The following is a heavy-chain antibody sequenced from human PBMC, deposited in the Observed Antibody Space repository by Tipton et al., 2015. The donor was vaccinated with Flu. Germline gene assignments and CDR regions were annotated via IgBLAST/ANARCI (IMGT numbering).Heavy chain of an antibody. CDR1: GYSIGNGYY. Sequence: GLVKPSETLSLTCAVSGYSIGNGYYWGWIRQPPGKGLEWIGYIFYNGSANYNPSLKSRVTISADSPKNQFSLMLTSVTAADTAVYYCARTTYDYTNFGTPGAYGMDVWGQGTTVTVS. D-gene: IGHD4-11*01. CDR2: IFYNGSA. CDR3: ARTTYDYTNFGTPGAYGMDV. J-gene: IGHJ6*02. V-gene: IGHV4-38-2*01.